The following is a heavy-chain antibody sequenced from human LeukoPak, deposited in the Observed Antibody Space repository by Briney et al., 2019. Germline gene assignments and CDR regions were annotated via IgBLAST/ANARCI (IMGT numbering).Heavy chain of an antibody. D-gene: IGHD6-19*01. Sequence: GASVKVSCKASGYTFTSYGISWVRQAPGQGLEWMGWISAYNGNTNYAQKLQGRVTMTTDTSTSTAYMELRSLRSDDTAVYYCARAVQIAVAGRWFDYWGQGTLVTVSS. CDR2: ISAYNGNT. CDR3: ARAVQIAVAGRWFDY. J-gene: IGHJ4*02. CDR1: GYTFTSYG. V-gene: IGHV1-18*01.